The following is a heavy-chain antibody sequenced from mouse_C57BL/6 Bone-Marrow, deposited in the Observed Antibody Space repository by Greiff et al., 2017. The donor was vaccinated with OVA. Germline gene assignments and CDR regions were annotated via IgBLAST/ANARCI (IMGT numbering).Heavy chain of an antibody. CDR2: ISYDGSN. Sequence: EVQRVESGPGLVKPSQSLSLTCSVTGYSITSGYYWNWIRQFPGNKLEWMGYISYDGSNNYNPSLKNRISITRDTSKNQFFLKLNSVTTEDTATYYCARADYDAYYYAMDYWGQGTSVTVSS. CDR1: GYSITSGYY. V-gene: IGHV3-6*01. D-gene: IGHD2-4*01. J-gene: IGHJ4*01. CDR3: ARADYDAYYYAMDY.